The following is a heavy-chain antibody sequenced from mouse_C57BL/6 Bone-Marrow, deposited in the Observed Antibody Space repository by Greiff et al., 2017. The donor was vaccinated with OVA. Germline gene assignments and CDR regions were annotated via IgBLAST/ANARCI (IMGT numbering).Heavy chain of an antibody. D-gene: IGHD2-3*01. CDR1: GYTFTSYW. CDR3: ARDDGYAGGGAY. V-gene: IGHV1-50*01. CDR2: IDPSDSYT. Sequence: QVQLQQSGAELVKPGASVKLSCKASGYTFTSYWMQWVKQRPGQGLEWIGEIDPSDSYTNYNQKFKGKATLTVDTSSSTAYLQISSLTYEDAGVYDSARDDGYAGGGAYWGQGTLVTVSA. J-gene: IGHJ3*01.